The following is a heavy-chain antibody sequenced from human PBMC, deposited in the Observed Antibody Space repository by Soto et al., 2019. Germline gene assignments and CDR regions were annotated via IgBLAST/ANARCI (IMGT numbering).Heavy chain of an antibody. V-gene: IGHV1-3*01. J-gene: IGHJ4*02. Sequence: ASVKVSCKISGHTLTEFSIHWVRQAPGQRLEWMGWINAGNGNTKYSQKFQGRVTITRDTSASTAYMELSSLRSEDTAVYYCARVRQWLVWYYFDYWGQGTLVTVSS. CDR2: INAGNGNT. CDR1: GHTLTEFS. CDR3: ARVRQWLVWYYFDY. D-gene: IGHD6-19*01.